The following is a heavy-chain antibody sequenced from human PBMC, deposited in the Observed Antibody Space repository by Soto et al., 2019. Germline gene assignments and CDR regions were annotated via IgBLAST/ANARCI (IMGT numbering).Heavy chain of an antibody. D-gene: IGHD2-2*02. J-gene: IGHJ6*02. Sequence: QVQLVQSGAEVKKPGSSVKVSCKASGGTFSSYAISWVRQAPGQGLEWMGGIIPIFGTANYAQKFQGRVTITADDSTSTAYMELSSLRADDTAVYYCAREKNCSSTSCYTYYYYYGMDVWGQGTTVTVSS. CDR1: GGTFSSYA. CDR2: IIPIFGTA. CDR3: AREKNCSSTSCYTYYYYYGMDV. V-gene: IGHV1-69*01.